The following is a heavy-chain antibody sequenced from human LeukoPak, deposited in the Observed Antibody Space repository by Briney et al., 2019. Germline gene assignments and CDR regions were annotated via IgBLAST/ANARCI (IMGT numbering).Heavy chain of an antibody. CDR2: INCYNGNT. CDR1: GYNFSNNG. V-gene: IGHV1-18*04. Sequence: ASVKVSCKASGYNFSNNGISWARQAPGQGLEWMGWINCYNGNTKYSQKIQGRVTMTKDTSTNTVYMELRSLRSDDTAVYYCARDLGALTSSWYYLSYYWGQGTLVTVSS. D-gene: IGHD6-13*01. J-gene: IGHJ4*02. CDR3: ARDLGALTSSWYYLSYY.